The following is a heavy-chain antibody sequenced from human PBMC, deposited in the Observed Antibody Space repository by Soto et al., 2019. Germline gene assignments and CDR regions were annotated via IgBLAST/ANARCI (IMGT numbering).Heavy chain of an antibody. Sequence: QVQLQESGPGLVKPSQTLSLTCTVSGGSISSLNHYWTWIRQHPGKGLEWIGYIYYSGSTYYNPSLKSRVSISVDTSKNQFSLKLTSVTAADTSVYDCATDNQNPPYYYYMDVWGRGTTVTVSS. CDR2: IYYSGST. CDR1: GGSISSLNHY. J-gene: IGHJ6*03. CDR3: ATDNQNPPYYYYMDV. V-gene: IGHV4-31*03.